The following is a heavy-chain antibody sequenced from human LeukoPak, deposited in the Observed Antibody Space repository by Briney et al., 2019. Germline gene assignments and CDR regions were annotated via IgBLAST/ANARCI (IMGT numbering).Heavy chain of an antibody. CDR3: AGVRGSGFCSGSSCAKDPGYSYYMDV. CDR1: GFTFSGYY. V-gene: IGHV3-11*01. CDR2: INPSVSTI. Sequence: GGSLRLSCEGSGFTFSGYYMSWIRQAPGKGLEWGSYINPSVSTIYYADSVKGRFTISRDNAKKSLDLQMYSLRAEDTAVYYCAGVRGSGFCSGSSCAKDPGYSYYMDVWGKGTTVTVSS. J-gene: IGHJ6*03. D-gene: IGHD3-3*01.